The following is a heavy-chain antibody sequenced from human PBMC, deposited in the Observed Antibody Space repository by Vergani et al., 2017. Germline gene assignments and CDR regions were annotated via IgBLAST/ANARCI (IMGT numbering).Heavy chain of an antibody. V-gene: IGHV3-73*01. CDR1: GFTFSGSA. Sequence: EVQLVESGGGLVQPGGSLKLSCAASGFTFSGSAMHWVRQASGKGLEWVGRIRSKANSYATAYAASVKGRFTISRDDSKNTAYLQMNSLKTEDTAVYYCTRLNYDFWSGGLGMDVWGQGTTVTVSS. CDR2: IRSKANSYAT. D-gene: IGHD3-3*01. J-gene: IGHJ6*02. CDR3: TRLNYDFWSGGLGMDV.